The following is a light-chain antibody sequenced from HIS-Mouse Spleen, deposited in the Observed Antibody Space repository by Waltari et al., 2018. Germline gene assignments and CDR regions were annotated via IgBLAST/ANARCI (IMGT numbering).Light chain of an antibody. J-gene: IGLJ2*01. V-gene: IGLV3-10*01. Sequence: SYELTQPPSVSVSPGQTARITCSGDALPKKYAYWYQQKSGQAPVLVISEDSKRPPGIHERFSGSSSGTMATLTISGAQVEDEADYYCYSTDSSGNHRVFGGGTKLTVL. CDR1: ALPKKY. CDR3: YSTDSSGNHRV. CDR2: EDS.